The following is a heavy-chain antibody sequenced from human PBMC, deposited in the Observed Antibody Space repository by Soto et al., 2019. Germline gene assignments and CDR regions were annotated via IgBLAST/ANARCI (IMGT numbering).Heavy chain of an antibody. D-gene: IGHD3-3*01. Sequence: QITLNESGPTVVRPTETLTLTCRFSGFSLTTSGVGVGWIRQPPGKAPELLALIYWDDDKRYSASLKSRLTITKDTSKNQVVLTVSDLDPTDTATYYCAHRVLRTVFGLVTTTAIYFDFWGQGTPVAVSS. V-gene: IGHV2-5*02. J-gene: IGHJ4*02. CDR3: AHRVLRTVFGLVTTTAIYFDF. CDR2: IYWDDDK. CDR1: GFSLTTSGVG.